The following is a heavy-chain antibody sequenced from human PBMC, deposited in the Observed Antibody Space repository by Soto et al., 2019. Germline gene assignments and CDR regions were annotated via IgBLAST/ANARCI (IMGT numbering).Heavy chain of an antibody. V-gene: IGHV3-23*01. CDR1: GFTFGSYA. J-gene: IGHJ4*02. CDR3: AKARGSSTPAPGGY. CDR2: ISGSGGST. D-gene: IGHD3-16*01. Sequence: GGSLRLSCAASGFTFGSYAMSWVRQAPGRGLEWVSAISGSGGSTYYADSVKGRFTISRDNSKNTLYLQMNSLGAEDTAVYYCAKARGSSTPAPGGYWGQGSLVTVSS.